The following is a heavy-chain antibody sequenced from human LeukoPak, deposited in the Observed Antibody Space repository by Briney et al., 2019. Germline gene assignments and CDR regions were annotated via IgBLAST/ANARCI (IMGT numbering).Heavy chain of an antibody. CDR1: GFTFSSYG. V-gene: IGHV3-30*02. Sequence: PGGSLRLSCAASGFTFSSYGMHWVRQAPGKGLEWVAFIRYDGSNKYYADSVKGRFTISRDNSKNTLYLQMNSLRAEDTAVYYCAREKAHAFDIWGQGTMVTVSS. CDR2: IRYDGSNK. J-gene: IGHJ3*02. CDR3: AREKAHAFDI.